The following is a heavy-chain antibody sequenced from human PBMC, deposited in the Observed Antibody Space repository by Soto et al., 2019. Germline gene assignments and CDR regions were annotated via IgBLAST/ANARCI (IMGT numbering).Heavy chain of an antibody. J-gene: IGHJ5*02. CDR1: GGSISSSSYY. D-gene: IGHD5-12*01. CDR3: ARHVDRNWFDP. CDR2: IYYSGST. Sequence: QLQLQESGPGLVKPSETLSLTCTVSGGSISSSSYYWGWIRQPPGKGLEWIGSIYYSGSTYYNPSLKSRVTISVDTSKNQFSLKLSSVTAADTAVYYCARHVDRNWFDPWGQGTLVTVSS. V-gene: IGHV4-39*01.